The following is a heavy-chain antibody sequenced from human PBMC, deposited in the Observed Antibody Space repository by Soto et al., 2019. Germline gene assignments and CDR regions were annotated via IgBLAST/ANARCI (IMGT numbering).Heavy chain of an antibody. CDR2: IFDSGST. V-gene: IGHV4-30-4*01. D-gene: IGHD2-8*01. CDR1: GGSISGGVHS. CDR3: AREIMSLTNDWYFDL. Sequence: QVQLQESGPGLVKPSETLSLTCTVSGGSISGGVHSWSWIRQPPGKGLEWIGHIFDSGSTYYNPSLKSRLTISVDTSNNQFSLRLSSVTAADTAVYYCAREIMSLTNDWYFDLWGRGTLVTVSS. J-gene: IGHJ2*01.